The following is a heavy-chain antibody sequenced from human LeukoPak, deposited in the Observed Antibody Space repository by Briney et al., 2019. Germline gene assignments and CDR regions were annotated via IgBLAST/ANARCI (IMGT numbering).Heavy chain of an antibody. CDR1: GYSFTTYG. Sequence: ASVKVSCKASGYSFTTYGISWVRQAPGQGLEWMGWISGYDGSTNYAQQFQGRVTLTIDTSTTTAYVELRSLRSDDTAIYYCARDQGSGSYYPRFDYWGQGALVTVSS. V-gene: IGHV1-18*01. CDR3: ARDQGSGSYYPRFDY. D-gene: IGHD3-10*01. J-gene: IGHJ4*02. CDR2: ISGYDGST.